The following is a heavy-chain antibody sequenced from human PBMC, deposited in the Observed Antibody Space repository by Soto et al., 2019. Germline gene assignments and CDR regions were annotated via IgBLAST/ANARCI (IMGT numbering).Heavy chain of an antibody. CDR1: VYTFTSYD. V-gene: IGHV1-8*01. CDR2: MNPNSGNT. J-gene: IGHJ6*02. Sequence: GASVKVSCKDSVYTFTSYDINWVRQAPGQGLEWMGWMNPNSGNTGYAQKFQGRVTMTRNTSISTAYMELSSLRSEDKAVYYCARGVFSRHVWGQGTTVTVSS. CDR3: ARGVFSRHV.